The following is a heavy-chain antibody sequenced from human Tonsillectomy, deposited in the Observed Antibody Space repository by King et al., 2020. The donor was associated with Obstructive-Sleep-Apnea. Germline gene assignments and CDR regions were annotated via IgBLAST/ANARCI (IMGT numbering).Heavy chain of an antibody. CDR3: AKGDYYDSSGYPTFDY. V-gene: IGHV3-30*18. Sequence: VQLVESGGGVVQPGRSLRLSCAASGFTFSSYGMHWVRQAPGKGLEWVAVISYDGSNKYYADSVKGRFTISRDNSKNTLYLQMNSLRAEDTAVYYCAKGDYYDSSGYPTFDYWGHGTLVTVSS. D-gene: IGHD3-22*01. J-gene: IGHJ4*01. CDR1: GFTFSSYG. CDR2: ISYDGSNK.